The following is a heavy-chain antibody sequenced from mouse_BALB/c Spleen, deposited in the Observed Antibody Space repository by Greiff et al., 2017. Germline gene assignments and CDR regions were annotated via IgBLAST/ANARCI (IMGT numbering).Heavy chain of an antibody. D-gene: IGHD2-4*01. V-gene: IGHV5-6-5*01. CDR2: ISSGGST. CDR1: GFTFSSYA. CDR3: ARGGLPKADY. J-gene: IGHJ2*01. Sequence: EVKLVESGGGLVKPGGSLKLSCAASGFTFSSYAMSWVRQTPGKRLEWVASISSGGSTYYPDSVKGRFTISRDNARNILCLQMSSLRSEDTAMYYCARGGLPKADYWGQGTTVTVSS.